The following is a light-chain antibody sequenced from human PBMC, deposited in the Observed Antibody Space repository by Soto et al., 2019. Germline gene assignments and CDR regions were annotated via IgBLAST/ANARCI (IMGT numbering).Light chain of an antibody. Sequence: QSVLTQPPSVSGALGQRVTIYCTGSSSNIGAGYAVHWYQQFPGTAPKLLIYGNGNRPSGVPDRFSGSKSGTSASLAITGLQAEDEADYYCSSYTRSSTWVFGGGTKLTVL. CDR3: SSYTRSSTWV. J-gene: IGLJ3*02. CDR1: SSNIGAGYA. CDR2: GNG. V-gene: IGLV1-40*01.